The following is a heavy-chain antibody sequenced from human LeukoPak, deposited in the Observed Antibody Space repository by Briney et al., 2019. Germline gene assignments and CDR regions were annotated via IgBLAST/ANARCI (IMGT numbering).Heavy chain of an antibody. D-gene: IGHD2-8*01. CDR3: AKDLRIRAGVPDY. J-gene: IGHJ4*02. Sequence: GGSLRLSCAASGFTFSNYAMSWVRQAPGKGLEWVSVISDSSGTTFYADSVKGRFTISRDNSKNTLYLQMNTLRAEDTAVYYCAKDLRIRAGVPDYWGQGTLVTVSS. CDR2: ISDSSGTT. CDR1: GFTFSNYA. V-gene: IGHV3-23*01.